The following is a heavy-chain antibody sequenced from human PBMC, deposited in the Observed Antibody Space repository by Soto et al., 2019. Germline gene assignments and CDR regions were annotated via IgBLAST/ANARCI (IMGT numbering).Heavy chain of an antibody. CDR2: INAGNGNT. CDR1: GYTFTSYA. D-gene: IGHD3-9*01. V-gene: IGHV1-3*01. Sequence: ASVKVSCKASGYTFTSYAMHWVRQAPGQRLGWMGWINAGNGNTKYSQKFQGRVTITRDTSASTAYMELSSLRSEDTAVYYCARAFLRYFDWLNLANQYFHYWGQGTLVTV. J-gene: IGHJ4*02. CDR3: ARAFLRYFDWLNLANQYFHY.